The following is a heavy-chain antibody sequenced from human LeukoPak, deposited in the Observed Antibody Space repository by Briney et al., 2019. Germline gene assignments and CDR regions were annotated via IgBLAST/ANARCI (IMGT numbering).Heavy chain of an antibody. J-gene: IGHJ4*02. CDR1: RGSISSTYYY. V-gene: IGHV4-39*01. D-gene: IGHD6-19*01. CDR3: AVRIAVTGKYYFAY. Sequence: SETLSLTCTVSRGSISSTYYYWGWIRQPPGKGLEWIGSIFHSGSTYYNPSLRSRVTISVDTSKNQFSLNLSSLTAVDTAVYYCAVRIAVTGKYYFAYWGQGTLVTVSS. CDR2: IFHSGST.